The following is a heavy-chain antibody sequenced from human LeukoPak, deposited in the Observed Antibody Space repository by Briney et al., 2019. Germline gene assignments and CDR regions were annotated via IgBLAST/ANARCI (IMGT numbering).Heavy chain of an antibody. D-gene: IGHD6-13*01. CDR3: ARVVSSSWGAFDI. CDR2: IYHSGST. Sequence: SETLSLTCAVSGGSISSSNWWCWVRQPPGKGLEWIREIYHSGSTNYNPSLKSRVTISVDKSKNQFSLKLSSVTVADTAVYYCARVVSSSWGAFDIWGQGTMVTVSS. CDR1: GGSISSSNW. J-gene: IGHJ3*02. V-gene: IGHV4-4*02.